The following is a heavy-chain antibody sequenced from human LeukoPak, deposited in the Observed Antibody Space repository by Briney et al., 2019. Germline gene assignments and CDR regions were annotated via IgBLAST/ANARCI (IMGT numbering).Heavy chain of an antibody. J-gene: IGHJ4*02. D-gene: IGHD6-13*01. Sequence: PGGSLRLSCAASGFTFSKYGMYWVRQAPGKGLEWVAFIRNDGRNKYYTDSVKGRFTISRDNSKNTLYLQMNSLRAEDTAVYYCTRGGIAAPGLDYWGQGTLVTVSS. CDR3: TRGGIAAPGLDY. V-gene: IGHV3-30*02. CDR1: GFTFSKYG. CDR2: IRNDGRNK.